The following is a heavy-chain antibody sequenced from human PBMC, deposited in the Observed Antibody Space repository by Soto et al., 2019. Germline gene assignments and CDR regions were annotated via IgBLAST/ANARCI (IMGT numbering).Heavy chain of an antibody. Sequence: PSETLSLTCTGSGGSISSYYWSWIRQPPGKGLEWIGYFYYSGSTNYNPSLKSRVTISVDTSKNQFSLKLSSVTAADTAVYYCARGGWKLFDYWGQGTLVTVSS. V-gene: IGHV4-59*01. CDR2: FYYSGST. D-gene: IGHD6-19*01. CDR3: ARGGWKLFDY. CDR1: GGSISSYY. J-gene: IGHJ4*02.